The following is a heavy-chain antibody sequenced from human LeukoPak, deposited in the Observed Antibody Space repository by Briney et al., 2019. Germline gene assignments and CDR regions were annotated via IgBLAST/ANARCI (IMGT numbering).Heavy chain of an antibody. V-gene: IGHV4-4*02. CDR1: GGSISSTEW. Sequence: SGTLSLTCGVSGGSISSTEWWSWVRQPPGKGLEWIGEIFHTGSTNYNPSLKSRVAISVDKSKTQFSLKLCSVTAADTAVYYCARRDSSGYSFVFDYWGQGTLVTVSS. CDR2: IFHTGST. D-gene: IGHD3-22*01. CDR3: ARRDSSGYSFVFDY. J-gene: IGHJ4*02.